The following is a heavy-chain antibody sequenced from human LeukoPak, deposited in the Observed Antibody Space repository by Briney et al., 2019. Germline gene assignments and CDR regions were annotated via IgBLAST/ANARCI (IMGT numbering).Heavy chain of an antibody. CDR3: ARGREWLRGYYFDY. D-gene: IGHD5-12*01. J-gene: IGHJ4*02. Sequence: SETLSLTCTVSGGSISSSSYYWGWIRQPPGKGLEWIGSIYYSGSTYYNPSLKSRVTISVDTSKNQFSLKLSSVTAADTAVYYCARGREWLRGYYFDYWGQGTLVTVSS. V-gene: IGHV4-39*07. CDR2: IYYSGST. CDR1: GGSISSSSYY.